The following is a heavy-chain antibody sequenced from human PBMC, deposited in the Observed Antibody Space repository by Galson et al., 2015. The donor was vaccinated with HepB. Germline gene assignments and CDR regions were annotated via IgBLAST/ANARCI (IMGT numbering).Heavy chain of an antibody. V-gene: IGHV1-69*10. Sequence: SVKVSCKASGGTFSSYAISWVRQAPGQGLEWMGGIIPILGIANYAQKFQGRVTITADKSTSTAYMELSSLRSEDTAVYYCAREGSAEVVIDYWGQGTLVTVSS. CDR1: GGTFSSYA. CDR2: IIPILGIA. J-gene: IGHJ4*02. CDR3: AREGSAEVVIDY. D-gene: IGHD3-22*01.